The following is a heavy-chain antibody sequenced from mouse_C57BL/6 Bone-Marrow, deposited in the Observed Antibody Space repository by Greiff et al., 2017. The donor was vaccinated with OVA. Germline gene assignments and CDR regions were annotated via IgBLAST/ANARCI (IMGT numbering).Heavy chain of an antibody. D-gene: IGHD1-1*01. J-gene: IGHJ1*03. Sequence: VQLKESGAELVRPGSSVKMSCKTSGYTFTSYGINWVKQRPGQGLEWIGYIYIGNGYTEYNEKFKGKATLTSDTSSSTAYMQLGSLTSEDSAIYFCASPYGSSGYWYFDVWGTGTTVTVSS. CDR3: ASPYGSSGYWYFDV. CDR2: IYIGNGYT. V-gene: IGHV1-58*01. CDR1: GYTFTSYG.